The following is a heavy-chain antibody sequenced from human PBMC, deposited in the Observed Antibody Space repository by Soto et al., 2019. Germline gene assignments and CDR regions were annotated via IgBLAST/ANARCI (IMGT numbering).Heavy chain of an antibody. Sequence: QVQLQESDPGLVKPSETLSLTCTVSGGSISNYYWSWIRQPPGKGLEWIGCIFYSGSTNSSPSLRSRVTISVDTSKNQISLELNSVTAADTAVYYCARDGKVSGSATHWFDPWGQGTLFTVSS. CDR2: IFYSGST. J-gene: IGHJ5*02. CDR1: GGSISNYY. CDR3: ARDGKVSGSATHWFDP. V-gene: IGHV4-59*01. D-gene: IGHD1-26*01.